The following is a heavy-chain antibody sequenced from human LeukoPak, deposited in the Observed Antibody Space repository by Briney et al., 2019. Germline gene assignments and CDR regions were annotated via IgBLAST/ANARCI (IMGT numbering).Heavy chain of an antibody. V-gene: IGHV3-23*01. CDR1: GFTFNNYA. D-gene: IGHD2-2*01. CDR3: AKEAQLTVSALFDY. CDR2: IIGSGGSA. J-gene: IGHJ4*02. Sequence: GESLRLSCAASGFTFNNYAMSWVRQAPGQGLEWVSAIIGSGGSAFYADSVKGRFTISRDSSKNTRFLQVNSLRAEDTAVYYCAKEAQLTVSALFDYWGQGTLVTVSS.